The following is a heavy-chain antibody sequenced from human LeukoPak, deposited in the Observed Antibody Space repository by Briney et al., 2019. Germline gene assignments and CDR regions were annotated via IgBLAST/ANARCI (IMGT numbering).Heavy chain of an antibody. CDR1: GASISPSY. Sequence: SETLSLTCSVSGASISPSYWSWLRQPPGKGLEWIGFIYYSGSTHYNPSLKSRVTISLDTSKNQFSLRLSSVTAADTAVYYCARWGTWYVDYWGQGTLVTVSS. CDR2: IYYSGST. J-gene: IGHJ4*02. V-gene: IGHV4-59*01. D-gene: IGHD3-16*01. CDR3: ARWGTWYVDY.